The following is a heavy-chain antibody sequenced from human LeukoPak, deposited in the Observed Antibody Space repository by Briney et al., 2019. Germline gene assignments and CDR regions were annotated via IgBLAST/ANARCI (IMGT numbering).Heavy chain of an antibody. Sequence: SETLPLTCTVSGGFISSYYWRWIRQPGGKGLEWIGRFYISGSTNYNPSLKSRVSMSVDTSKNQFSLRLNSVTAADTAVYYCARDFLLQSEGLFDYWGQGTLVTVSS. CDR3: ARDFLLQSEGLFDY. CDR1: GGFISSYY. V-gene: IGHV4-4*07. CDR2: FYISGST. J-gene: IGHJ4*02. D-gene: IGHD4-11*01.